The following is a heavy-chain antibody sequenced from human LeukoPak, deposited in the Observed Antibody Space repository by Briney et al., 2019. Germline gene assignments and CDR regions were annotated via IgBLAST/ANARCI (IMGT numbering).Heavy chain of an antibody. J-gene: IGHJ4*02. CDR1: GFTFSSYW. V-gene: IGHV3-7*01. CDR3: AMSTTGXXXLFDY. CDR2: IKQDGSEK. Sequence: PGGSLRLSCAASGFTFSSYWMSWARQAPGKGLEWVANIKQDGSEKYYVDSVKGRFTISRDNAKNSLYLQMNSLRAEDTAVYYCAMSTTGXXXLFDYWGQGTLVTVST. D-gene: IGHD1-1*01.